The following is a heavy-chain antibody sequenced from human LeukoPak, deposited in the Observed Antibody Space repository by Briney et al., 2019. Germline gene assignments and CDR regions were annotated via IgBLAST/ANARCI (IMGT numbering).Heavy chain of an antibody. CDR1: RFTFSSYW. J-gene: IGHJ4*02. CDR2: IKQDGSEK. V-gene: IGHV3-7*01. D-gene: IGHD4-17*01. CDR3: ATVLSDY. Sequence: GGSLRLSCVGSRFTFSSYWMSWVRQAPGKGLEWVANIKQDGSEKYYVDSVKGRSTFSRDNAKNSLYLQMNSLRAEDTAVYYCATVLSDYWGQGTLVTVSS.